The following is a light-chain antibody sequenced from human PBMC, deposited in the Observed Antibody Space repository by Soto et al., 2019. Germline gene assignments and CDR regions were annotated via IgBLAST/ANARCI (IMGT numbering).Light chain of an antibody. V-gene: IGKV3-15*01. Sequence: EIVMTQSPAPLSVSPGERATLSCRASQSVSSNLAWYQQKPGQAHRLLIYGAYTRATGIQARFSGSGSGTDFTLTIRRLEPEDFAVYYCKQRSNWPITFGQGTRLEIK. CDR3: KQRSNWPIT. CDR1: QSVSSN. CDR2: GAY. J-gene: IGKJ5*01.